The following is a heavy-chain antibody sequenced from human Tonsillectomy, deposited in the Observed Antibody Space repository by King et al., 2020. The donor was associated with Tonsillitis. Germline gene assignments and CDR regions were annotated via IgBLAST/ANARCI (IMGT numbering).Heavy chain of an antibody. Sequence: VQLQQWGAGLLKPSETLSLTCAVYGGSFSGYYWSWIRQPPGKGLEWIGEINHSGSTNYNPSLKSRVTISVDTSKNQFSLKLSSVTAADTAVYYCARGIVGATGDYYYYMDVWGKGTTVTVSS. D-gene: IGHD1-26*01. J-gene: IGHJ6*03. CDR2: INHSGST. V-gene: IGHV4-34*01. CDR1: GGSFSGYY. CDR3: ARGIVGATGDYYYYMDV.